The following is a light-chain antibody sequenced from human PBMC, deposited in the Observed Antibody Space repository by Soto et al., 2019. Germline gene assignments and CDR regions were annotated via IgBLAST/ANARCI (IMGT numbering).Light chain of an antibody. CDR3: QVWDSSTDDLYV. J-gene: IGLJ1*01. V-gene: IGLV3-21*02. CDR2: ADS. CDR1: NIGSNS. Sequence: SYELTQPASVSAAPGQTAIVTCDGNNIGSNSVHWYQQKPGRAPVLVVYADSDRPSGVPERFSGSNSGNTATLTISRVEAGDEADYYCQVWDSSTDDLYVFGPGTKVTVL.